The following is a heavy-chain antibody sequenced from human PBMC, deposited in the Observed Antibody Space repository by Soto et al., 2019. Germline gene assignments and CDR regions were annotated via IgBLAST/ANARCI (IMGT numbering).Heavy chain of an antibody. CDR2: ISYDGSNK. CDR1: GFTFSSYA. CDR3: ARDQGWLAYGMDV. D-gene: IGHD6-19*01. J-gene: IGHJ6*02. V-gene: IGHV3-30-3*01. Sequence: PGGSLRLSCAASGFTFSSYAMHWVRQAPGKGLEWVAVISYDGSNKYYADSVKGRFTISRDNSKNTLYLQMNSLRAEDTAVYYCARDQGWLAYGMDVWGQGTTVTVS.